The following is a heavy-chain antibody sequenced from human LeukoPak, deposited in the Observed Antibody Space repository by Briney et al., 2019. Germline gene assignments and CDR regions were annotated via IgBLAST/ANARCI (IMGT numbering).Heavy chain of an antibody. Sequence: GGSLRLSCTASGFTFSSYWTNWVRQAPGKGLEWVANIKQDGSEIYYVDSVKGRFTISRDNSKNTLYLQMNSLRAEDTAVYYCAREGHSGTYWGQGTLVTVSS. J-gene: IGHJ4*02. CDR2: IKQDGSEI. CDR1: GFTFSSYW. D-gene: IGHD6-13*01. CDR3: AREGHSGTY. V-gene: IGHV3-7*03.